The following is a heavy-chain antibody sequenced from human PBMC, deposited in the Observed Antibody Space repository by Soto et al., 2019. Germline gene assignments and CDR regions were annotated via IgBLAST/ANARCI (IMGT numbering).Heavy chain of an antibody. J-gene: IGHJ5*02. CDR3: AKDRSTGWFDP. CDR2: ISWNSGSI. D-gene: IGHD3-9*01. V-gene: IGHV3-9*01. CDR1: GFTFDDYA. Sequence: EVQLVESGGGLVQPGRSLRLSCAASGFTFDDYAMHWVRPAPGKGLEWVSGISWNSGSIGYADSVKGRFTISRDNAKNSLYMQMNSLIAEDTPLYYCAKDRSTGWFDPCGQCILVNFS.